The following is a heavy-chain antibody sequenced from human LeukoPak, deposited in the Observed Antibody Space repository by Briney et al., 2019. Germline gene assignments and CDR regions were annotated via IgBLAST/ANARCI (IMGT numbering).Heavy chain of an antibody. V-gene: IGHV4-59*08. CDR3: ARHRGYCSSTSCSYNWFDP. D-gene: IGHD2-2*03. J-gene: IGHJ5*02. CDR2: IYYSGST. CDR1: GGSISSYY. Sequence: SETLSLTCTVSGGSISSYYWTWIPQPPGKGLEWIGYIYYSGSTKYNPSLKSRVTMSVDTSKNRFSLKLSSVTAADTAVYYCARHRGYCSSTSCSYNWFDPWGQGTLVTVSS.